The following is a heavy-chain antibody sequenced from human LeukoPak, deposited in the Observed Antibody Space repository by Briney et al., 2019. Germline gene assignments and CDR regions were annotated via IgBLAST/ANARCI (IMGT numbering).Heavy chain of an antibody. J-gene: IGHJ6*03. CDR1: GYTFTGYY. D-gene: IGHD3-9*01. CDR3: ASSAISVRYFDWLFEGRDYYYYMDV. V-gene: IGHV1-2*02. Sequence: GASVKVSCKASGYTFTGYYMHWVRQAPGQGLEWMGWINPNRGGTNYAQKFQGRVTMTRDTSISTAYMELSRLRSDDTAVYYCASSAISVRYFDWLFEGRDYYYYMDVWGKGTTVTISS. CDR2: INPNRGGT.